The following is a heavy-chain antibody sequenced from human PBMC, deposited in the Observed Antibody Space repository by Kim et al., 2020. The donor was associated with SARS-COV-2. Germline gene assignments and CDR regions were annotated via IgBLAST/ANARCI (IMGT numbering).Heavy chain of an antibody. Sequence: ASVKVSCKASGYTFTSYYMHWVRQAPGQGLEWMGIINPSGGSTSYAQKFQGRVTMTRDTSTSTVYMELSSLRSEDTAVYYCARDGYGGIVVVPAATPYYYYGMDVWGQGTTVTVSS. D-gene: IGHD2-2*02. J-gene: IGHJ6*02. V-gene: IGHV1-46*01. CDR2: INPSGGST. CDR3: ARDGYGGIVVVPAATPYYYYGMDV. CDR1: GYTFTSYY.